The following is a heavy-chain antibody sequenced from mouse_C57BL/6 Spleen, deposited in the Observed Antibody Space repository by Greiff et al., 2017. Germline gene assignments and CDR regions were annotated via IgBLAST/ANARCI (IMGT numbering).Heavy chain of an antibody. D-gene: IGHD4-1*01. CDR2: IYPGDGDT. J-gene: IGHJ1*03. CDR3: ARRTGTGYFDV. CDR1: GYAFSSYW. V-gene: IGHV1-80*01. Sequence: QVQLKESGAELVKPGASVKISCKASGYAFSSYWMNWVKQRPGKGLEWIGQIYPGDGDTNYNGKFKGKATLTADKSSSTAYLQLSSLTSGDSAVDFCARRTGTGYFDVWGTGTTVTVSS.